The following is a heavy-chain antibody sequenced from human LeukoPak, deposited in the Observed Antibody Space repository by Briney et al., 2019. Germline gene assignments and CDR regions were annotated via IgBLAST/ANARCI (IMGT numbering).Heavy chain of an antibody. V-gene: IGHV4-34*01. J-gene: IGHJ6*02. CDR3: ARGLDRHAYSSSSPDYYYGMDV. CDR1: GGSFSGYY. CDR2: INHSGST. D-gene: IGHD6-6*01. Sequence: SSETLSLTCAVYGGSFSGYYWSWIRQPPGKGLEWIGEINHSGSTNYNPSLKSRVTISVDTSKNQFSLKLSSVTAADTAVYYCARGLDRHAYSSSSPDYYYGMDVWGQGTTVTVSS.